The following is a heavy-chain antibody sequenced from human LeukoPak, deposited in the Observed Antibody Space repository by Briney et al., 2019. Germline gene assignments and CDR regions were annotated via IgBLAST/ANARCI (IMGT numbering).Heavy chain of an antibody. CDR3: ARISGYYLFFDY. V-gene: IGHV4-34*01. CDR2: INHSGST. D-gene: IGHD3-22*01. J-gene: IGHJ4*02. Sequence: SETLSLTCAVYGGSFSGYYWSWIRQPPGKGLEWIGEINHSGSTNYNPSLKSRVTISVDTSKNQFSLKLSSVTAADTAVYYCARISGYYLFFDYWGQGTLVTVSS. CDR1: GGSFSGYY.